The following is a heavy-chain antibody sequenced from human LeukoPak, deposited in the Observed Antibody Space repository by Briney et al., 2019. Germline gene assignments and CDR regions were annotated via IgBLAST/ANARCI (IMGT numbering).Heavy chain of an antibody. CDR1: GGSFSGYY. CDR2: INHSGST. V-gene: IGHV4-34*01. Sequence: SETLSLTCAVYGGSFSGYYWSWIRLPPGKGLEWIGEINHSGSTNYNPSLKGRVTISVDTSKNQFSLKLSSVTAADTAVYYCARGLPIVVVVAATPDFYYYGMDVWGQGTTVTVSS. J-gene: IGHJ6*02. CDR3: ARGLPIVVVVAATPDFYYYGMDV. D-gene: IGHD2-15*01.